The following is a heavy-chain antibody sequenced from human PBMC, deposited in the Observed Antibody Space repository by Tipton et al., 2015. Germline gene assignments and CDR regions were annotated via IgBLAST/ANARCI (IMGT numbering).Heavy chain of an antibody. D-gene: IGHD3-9*01. CDR1: GGSVTSGNYY. V-gene: IGHV4-61*01. CDR3: ACQDYDSLTRDYQTVDY. J-gene: IGHJ4*02. CDR2: IQYSGST. Sequence: TLSLTCNVSGGSVTSGNYYWSWIRQPPGKGLEWIGYIQYSGSTNYNPSLKSRVTISVDTSKTQFSLKLTSVTAADTAVYYCACQDYDSLTRDYQTVDYWGQGTRVTVSS.